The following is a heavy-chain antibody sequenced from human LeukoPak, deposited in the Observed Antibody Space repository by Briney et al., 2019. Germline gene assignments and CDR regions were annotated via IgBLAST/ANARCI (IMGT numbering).Heavy chain of an antibody. CDR3: ARVLSGGRSYLTEYNWFDP. D-gene: IGHD1-26*01. CDR2: INPSGGST. Sequence: ASVKVSCKASGYTFTSYYMHWVRQAPGQGLEWMGIINPSGGSTSYAQKFQGRVTMTRGTSTSTVYMELSSLRSEDTAVYYCARVLSGGRSYLTEYNWFDPWGQGTLVTVSS. J-gene: IGHJ5*02. V-gene: IGHV1-46*03. CDR1: GYTFTSYY.